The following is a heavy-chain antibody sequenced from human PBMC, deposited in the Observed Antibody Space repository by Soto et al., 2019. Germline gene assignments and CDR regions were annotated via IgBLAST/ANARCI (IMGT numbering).Heavy chain of an antibody. CDR3: AGINDYYYYMDV. CDR1: GYTFTSYD. Sequence: QVPLVQSGAEVKKPGASVKVSCKASGYTFTSYDINWVRQATGQGLEWMGWMNPNSGNTGYAQKFQGRVTMTRNTSISTAYMELSSLRSEDTAVYYCAGINDYYYYMDVWGKGTTVTVSS. CDR2: MNPNSGNT. V-gene: IGHV1-8*01. J-gene: IGHJ6*03.